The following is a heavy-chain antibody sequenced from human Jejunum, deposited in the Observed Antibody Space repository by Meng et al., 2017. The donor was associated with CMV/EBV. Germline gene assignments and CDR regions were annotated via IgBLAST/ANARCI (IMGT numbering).Heavy chain of an antibody. CDR1: GDSFSNYY. D-gene: IGHD3-22*01. J-gene: IGHJ6*02. V-gene: IGHV4-59*12. Sequence: VSGDSFSNYYWSWIRQPPGRGLEWIGFIFHSGSTSYNPSLESRVAISVDTSNNQFSLRLNSVTAADTAVYYCARTPNDRGRYGMDVWGHGTTVTVSS. CDR3: ARTPNDRGRYGMDV. CDR2: IFHSGST.